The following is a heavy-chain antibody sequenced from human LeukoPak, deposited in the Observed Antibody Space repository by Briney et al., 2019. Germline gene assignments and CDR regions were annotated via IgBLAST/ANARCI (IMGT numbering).Heavy chain of an antibody. J-gene: IGHJ4*02. CDR3: GRGGSTGSWFNY. CDR2: IHETSSPI. V-gene: IGHV3-48*01. CDR1: GFTSSSFS. D-gene: IGHD6-13*01. Sequence: GGSLRLSCAASGFTSSSFSMTWVRQAPGKGLEWISYIHETSSPIYYADSVKGRFTVSRDNAKNSLYLQMNSLRAEDTAVYYCGRGGSTGSWFNYWGQGTLVTVSS.